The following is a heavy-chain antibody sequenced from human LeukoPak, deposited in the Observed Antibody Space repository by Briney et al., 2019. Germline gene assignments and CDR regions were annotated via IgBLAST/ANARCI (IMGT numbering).Heavy chain of an antibody. J-gene: IGHJ4*02. CDR3: AKDKQWLVRLFDY. Sequence: GGSLRLSCAASGFTFSSYAMSWVRQAPGKGLEWVSAISGSGGSTYCADSVKGRFTISRDNSKNTLYLQMNSLRAEDTAVYYCAKDKQWLVRLFDYWGQGTLVTVSS. CDR2: ISGSGGST. CDR1: GFTFSSYA. D-gene: IGHD6-19*01. V-gene: IGHV3-23*01.